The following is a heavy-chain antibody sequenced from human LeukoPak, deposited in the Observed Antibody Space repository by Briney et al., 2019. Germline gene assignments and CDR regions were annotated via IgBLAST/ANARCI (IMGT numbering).Heavy chain of an antibody. V-gene: IGHV4-59*01. Sequence: SETLSLTCTVSGGSISSYYWSWIRQPPGKGLEWIGYIYYSGSTNYNPSLKSRVTISVDTSKNQFSLKLSSVTAADTAVYYCARSGGYSYGFAWDYYYMDVWGKGTTVTISS. CDR1: GGSISSYY. J-gene: IGHJ6*03. CDR2: IYYSGST. CDR3: ARSGGYSYGFAWDYYYMDV. D-gene: IGHD5-18*01.